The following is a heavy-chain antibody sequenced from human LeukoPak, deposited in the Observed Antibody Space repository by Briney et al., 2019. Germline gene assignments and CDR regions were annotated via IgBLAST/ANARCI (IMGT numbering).Heavy chain of an antibody. J-gene: IGHJ6*02. Sequence: GASVKVSCKASGYTFTSYGISWVRQAPGQGLEWMGWISAYNGNTNYAQKLQGRVTMTTDTSTSTAYMELRSLRSDDTAVYYCAKDRVVQLERPYYYYGMDVWGQGTTVTVSS. CDR2: ISAYNGNT. CDR3: AKDRVVQLERPYYYYGMDV. CDR1: GYTFTSYG. D-gene: IGHD1-1*01. V-gene: IGHV1-18*01.